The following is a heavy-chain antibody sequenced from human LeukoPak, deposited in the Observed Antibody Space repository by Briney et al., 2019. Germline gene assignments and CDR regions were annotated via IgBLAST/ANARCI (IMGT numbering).Heavy chain of an antibody. CDR3: ARDLGGDFWSGRYYFDY. V-gene: IGHV1-46*01. J-gene: IGHJ4*02. Sequence: ASVKVSCKASGYTFTSYYMHWVRQAPGQGLEWMGIINPSGGSTSYAQKFQGRVTMTRDTSTSTVYMELSSLRSEDTAVYYCARDLGGDFWSGRYYFDYWGQGTLVTVSS. CDR2: INPSGGST. D-gene: IGHD3-3*01. CDR1: GYTFTSYY.